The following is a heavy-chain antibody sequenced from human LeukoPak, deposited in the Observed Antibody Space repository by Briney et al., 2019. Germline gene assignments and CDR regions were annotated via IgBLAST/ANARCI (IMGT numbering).Heavy chain of an antibody. V-gene: IGHV4-61*02. CDR1: GGSISSGSYY. J-gene: IGHJ6*03. CDR3: ASLGIAAAGTSYYYYYYMDV. Sequence: SETLSLTCTVSGGSISSGSYYWSWIRQPAGKGLEWIGRIYTSGSTNYNPSPKSRVTISVDTSKNQFSLKLSSVTAADTAVYYCASLGIAAAGTSYYYYYYMDVWGKGTTVTVSS. D-gene: IGHD6-13*01. CDR2: IYTSGST.